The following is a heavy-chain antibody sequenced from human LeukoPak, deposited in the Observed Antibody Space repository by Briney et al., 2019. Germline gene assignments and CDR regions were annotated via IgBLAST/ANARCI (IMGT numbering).Heavy chain of an antibody. Sequence: PGGSLRLSCAASGFTFDDYAMHWVRQAPGKGLEWVSLISGDGGSTYYADSVKGRFTISRDNSKNSLYLQMNSLRTEDTALYYCAKERTYYYDSSGYLGFDYWGQGTLVTVSS. D-gene: IGHD3-22*01. CDR3: AKERTYYYDSSGYLGFDY. CDR1: GFTFDDYA. V-gene: IGHV3-43*02. J-gene: IGHJ4*02. CDR2: ISGDGGST.